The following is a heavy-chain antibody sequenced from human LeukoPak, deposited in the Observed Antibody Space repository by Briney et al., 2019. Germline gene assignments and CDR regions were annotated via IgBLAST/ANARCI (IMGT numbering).Heavy chain of an antibody. CDR2: IIPILGIA. CDR3: AELQRYCSGGSCDFDY. CDR1: GGTFSSYA. D-gene: IGHD2-15*01. V-gene: IGHV1-69*04. Sequence: ASVKVSCKASGGTFSSYAISWVRQAPGQGLEWMGRIIPILGIANYAQKFQGRVTITADKSTSTAYMELSSLRSEDTAVNYCAELQRYCSGGSCDFDYWGQGTLVTVSS. J-gene: IGHJ4*02.